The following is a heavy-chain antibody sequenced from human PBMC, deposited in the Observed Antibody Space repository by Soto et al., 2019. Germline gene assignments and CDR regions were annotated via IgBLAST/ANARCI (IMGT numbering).Heavy chain of an antibody. CDR1: GYTFTIYC. CDR3: VRASMIVVVSDAFDI. V-gene: IGHV1-18*01. D-gene: IGHD3-22*01. Sequence: ASVKLSCKASGYTFTIYCISWVRQAPGQGLEWMGWISAYNGNTNYAQKLQGRVTMTTDTSTSTAYMELRSLRSDDTAVYYCVRASMIVVVSDAFDIWGQGTMVTVAS. CDR2: ISAYNGNT. J-gene: IGHJ3*02.